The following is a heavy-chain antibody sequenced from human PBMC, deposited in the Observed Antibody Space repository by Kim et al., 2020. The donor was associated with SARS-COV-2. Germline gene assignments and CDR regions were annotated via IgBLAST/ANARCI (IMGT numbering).Heavy chain of an antibody. D-gene: IGHD3-10*01. CDR2: IYYSGST. J-gene: IGHJ6*02. CDR1: GGSISSGGYY. CDR3: ARDRRFGEKSGMDV. Sequence: SETLSLTCTVSGGSISSGGYYWSWIRQHPGKGLEWIGYIYYSGSTYYNPSLKSRVTISVDTSKNQFSLKLSSVTAADTAVYYCARDRRFGEKSGMDVWGQGTTVTVSS. V-gene: IGHV4-31*03.